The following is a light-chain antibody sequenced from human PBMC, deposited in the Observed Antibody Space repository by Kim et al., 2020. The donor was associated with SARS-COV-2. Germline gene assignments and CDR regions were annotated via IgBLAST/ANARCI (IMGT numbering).Light chain of an antibody. V-gene: IGLV1-44*01. J-gene: IGLJ3*02. Sequence: QSVLTQPPSASGTPGQRVTISCSGSSSNIGSNTVVWYQQLPGAAPNLLIYSNNQRPSGVPDRFSGSRSGTSASLAISGLQSGDEADYYCAVWDGSLNQGVFGAGTQVTVL. CDR1: SSNIGSNT. CDR2: SNN. CDR3: AVWDGSLNQGV.